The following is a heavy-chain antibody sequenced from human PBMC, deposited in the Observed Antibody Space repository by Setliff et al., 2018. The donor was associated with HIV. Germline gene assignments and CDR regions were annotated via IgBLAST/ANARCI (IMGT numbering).Heavy chain of an antibody. D-gene: IGHD3-10*01. Sequence: PSETLSLTCTVSGYSISSGYYWGWSRQPPGKGLEWIGSIYHSGSTYYNPSLESRVTISVDTSKNQFSLKLSSVTAADTAVYYCARDFYGSGSYYILYYYYGMDVWGQGTTVTVSS. CDR3: ARDFYGSGSYYILYYYYGMDV. CDR2: IYHSGST. CDR1: GYSISSGYY. J-gene: IGHJ6*02. V-gene: IGHV4-38-2*02.